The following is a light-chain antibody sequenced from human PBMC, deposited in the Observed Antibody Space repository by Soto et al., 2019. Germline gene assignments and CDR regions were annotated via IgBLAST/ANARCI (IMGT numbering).Light chain of an antibody. CDR1: QSISSW. CDR2: KAS. Sequence: DIQMTQSPSTLSASVGDRVTITCRASQSISSWLAWYQQKPGKAPKLLMYKASSLESGVPSRFSGSGSGTEFSLTISSLQPDDFATYYCQEYNSYPYTFGQGTELEIK. J-gene: IGKJ2*01. V-gene: IGKV1-5*03. CDR3: QEYNSYPYT.